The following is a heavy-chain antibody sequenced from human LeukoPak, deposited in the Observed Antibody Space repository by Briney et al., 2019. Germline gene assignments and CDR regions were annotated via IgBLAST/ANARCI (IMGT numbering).Heavy chain of an antibody. CDR2: MNPNSGNT. D-gene: IGHD4-17*01. CDR3: ARGLGLRLDY. Sequence: GASVKVSCKASGYTFTSYDINWVRQATGQGLEWMGWMNPNSGNTGYAQKFQGRVTITRDTSASTAYMELSSLRSEDMAVYYCARGLGLRLDYWGQGTLVTVSS. CDR1: GYTFTSYD. V-gene: IGHV1-8*01. J-gene: IGHJ4*02.